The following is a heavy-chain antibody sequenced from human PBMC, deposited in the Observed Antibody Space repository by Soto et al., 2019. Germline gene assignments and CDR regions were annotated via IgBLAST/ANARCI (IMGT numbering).Heavy chain of an antibody. CDR3: AKGVVREPAYFDY. CDR2: ISYDGRNE. J-gene: IGHJ4*02. Sequence: SGGSLRLSCTVSGFTFSAFAMYWVRQAPGKGLEWVALISYDGRNEDYAESVRGRFTISRDNSKNTLYLDMNSLSAEDSAVYFCAKGVVREPAYFDYWGQGTLVTVSS. V-gene: IGHV3-30*18. CDR1: GFTFSAFA. D-gene: IGHD3-10*01.